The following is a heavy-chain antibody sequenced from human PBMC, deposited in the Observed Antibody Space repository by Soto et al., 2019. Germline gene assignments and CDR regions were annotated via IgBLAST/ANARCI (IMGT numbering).Heavy chain of an antibody. D-gene: IGHD3-10*01. CDR3: AYGSGSYYYFDY. Sequence: QVQLVQSGAEVKKPGASVKVSCKASGYTFTSYGISWVRQAPGLGLEWLGWIRAYNGNTNYAQKLQGRVTMTTDTSTSTADMELRSLRSDDTAVYYCAYGSGSYYYFDYWGQGTLVTVSS. CDR2: IRAYNGNT. CDR1: GYTFTSYG. J-gene: IGHJ4*02. V-gene: IGHV1-18*01.